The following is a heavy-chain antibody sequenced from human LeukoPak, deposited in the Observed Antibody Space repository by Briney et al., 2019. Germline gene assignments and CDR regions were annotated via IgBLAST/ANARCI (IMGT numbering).Heavy chain of an antibody. V-gene: IGHV7-4-1*02. Sequence: ASVKVSCKASGYSFTNYAMNWVRQAPGQGLEWMGWIHPSTGNPTYAQGFTGRFVFSLDTSVSTAYLQISSLKAEDTAVYFCARAFQSLGGLSLPDYWGQGTLLTVSS. CDR2: IHPSTGNP. CDR1: GYSFTNYA. J-gene: IGHJ4*02. D-gene: IGHD3-16*02. CDR3: ARAFQSLGGLSLPDY.